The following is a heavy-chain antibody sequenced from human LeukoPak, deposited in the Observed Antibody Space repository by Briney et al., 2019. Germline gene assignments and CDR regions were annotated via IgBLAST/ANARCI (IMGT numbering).Heavy chain of an antibody. V-gene: IGHV3-30*02. J-gene: IGHJ6*03. CDR1: GFTFSSYG. CDR2: IRYDGSNK. D-gene: IGHD4-23*01. Sequence: GGSLRLSCAASGFTFSSYGMHWVRQAPGKWLEWVAFIRYDGSNKYYADSVKGRFTISRDNSKNTLYLQMNSLRAEDTAVYYCAKSLVVTPYYYYYMDVWGKGTTVTISS. CDR3: AKSLVVTPYYYYYMDV.